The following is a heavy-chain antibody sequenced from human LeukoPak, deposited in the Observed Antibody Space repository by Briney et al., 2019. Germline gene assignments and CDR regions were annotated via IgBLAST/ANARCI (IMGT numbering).Heavy chain of an antibody. D-gene: IGHD5-24*01. Sequence: GGSLRLSCAASGFTFSSYAMSWVRQAPGKGLEWVSAISGSGGSTYYADSVKGRFTISRDNSKNTLDLQMNSLRAEDTAVYYCAKGSVKRWLQLNYWGQGTLVTVSS. J-gene: IGHJ4*02. CDR1: GFTFSSYA. CDR3: AKGSVKRWLQLNY. CDR2: ISGSGGST. V-gene: IGHV3-23*01.